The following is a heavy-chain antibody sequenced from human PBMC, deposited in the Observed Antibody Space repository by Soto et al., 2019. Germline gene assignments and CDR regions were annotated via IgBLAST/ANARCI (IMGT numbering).Heavy chain of an antibody. CDR2: ISGSGGST. CDR3: AKAPGRGSGRMGHAFDI. D-gene: IGHD3-10*01. J-gene: IGHJ3*02. Sequence: GGSLRLSCAASGFTFSSYAMSWVRQAPGKGLEWVSAISGSGGSTYYADSVKGRFTISRDNSKNTLYLQMNSLRAEDTAVYYCAKAPGRGSGRMGHAFDIWGQGTMVTVSS. V-gene: IGHV3-23*01. CDR1: GFTFSSYA.